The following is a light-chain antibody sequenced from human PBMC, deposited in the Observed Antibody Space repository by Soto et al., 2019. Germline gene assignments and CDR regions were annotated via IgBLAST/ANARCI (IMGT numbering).Light chain of an antibody. J-gene: IGLJ3*02. V-gene: IGLV1-40*01. CDR2: GNT. CDR1: SSNIGSGYD. Sequence: QAVVTQPPSVSGAPGQRVTISCTGSSSNIGSGYDVHWYQQLPGTAPKLLIYGNTNRPSGVPDRFSGSKSGTSASLAITGLQAEDEADYYCQSYDSSRSAWVFGGGTKVTVL. CDR3: QSYDSSRSAWV.